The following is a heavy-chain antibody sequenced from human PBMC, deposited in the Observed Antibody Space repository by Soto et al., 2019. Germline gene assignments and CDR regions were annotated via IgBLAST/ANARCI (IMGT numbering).Heavy chain of an antibody. CDR2: ISGYNDNT. D-gene: IGHD3-22*01. CDR3: ARGMMDSSGYYDYYFDY. V-gene: IGHV1-18*01. CDR1: GYTFTSYG. J-gene: IGHJ4*02. Sequence: ASVKVSCKASGYTFTSYGIRWVRQAPGHGPEWMGWISGYNDNTNYAQKLPGRVTMTTDTYTSTAYMELRSLRSDDTAVYYCARGMMDSSGYYDYYFDYWGQGTLVTVSS.